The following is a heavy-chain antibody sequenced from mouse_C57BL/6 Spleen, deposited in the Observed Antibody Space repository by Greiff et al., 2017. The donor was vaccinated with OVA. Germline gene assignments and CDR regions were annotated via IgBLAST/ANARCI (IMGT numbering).Heavy chain of an antibody. D-gene: IGHD2-1*01. CDR3: ARDRYGNSLDY. V-gene: IGHV5-16*01. CDR1: GFTFSDYY. CDR2: INYDGSST. Sequence: EVKVVESEGGLVQPGSSMKLSCTASGFTFSDYYMAWVRQVPEKGLEWVANINYDGSSTYYLDSLKSRFIISRDNAKNILYLQMSSLKSEDTATYYCARDRYGNSLDYWGQGTTLTVSS. J-gene: IGHJ2*01.